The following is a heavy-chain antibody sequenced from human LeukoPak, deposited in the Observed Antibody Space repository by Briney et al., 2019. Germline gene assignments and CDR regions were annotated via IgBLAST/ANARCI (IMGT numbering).Heavy chain of an antibody. D-gene: IGHD2-2*01. CDR3: ARGGLAGCSSTSSPLAYGYYYYYYMDV. V-gene: IGHV3-53*01. J-gene: IGHJ6*03. CDR1: GFTVSSNY. CDR2: IYSGGST. Sequence: PGGSLRLSCAASGFTVSSNYMSWVRQAPGKGLEWVSVIYSGGSTYYADSVKGRFTISRDNSKNTLYLQMNSLRAEDTAVYYCARGGLAGCSSTSSPLAYGYYYYYYMDVWGKGPTVTVSS.